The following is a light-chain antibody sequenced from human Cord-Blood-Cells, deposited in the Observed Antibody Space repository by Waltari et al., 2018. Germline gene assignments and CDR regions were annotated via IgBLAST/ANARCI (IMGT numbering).Light chain of an antibody. CDR3: QQYNSFSWT. V-gene: IGKV1-5*01. CDR2: DAS. CDR1: QSISSW. J-gene: IGKJ1*01. Sequence: DIQMTQSPSPLSASVGDRVTITCRACQSISSWLAWYRQKPGKAPKLLIYDASSLESGVPSRFSGSGSGTEFTLTISSLQPDDFATYYCQQYNSFSWTFGQGTKVEIK.